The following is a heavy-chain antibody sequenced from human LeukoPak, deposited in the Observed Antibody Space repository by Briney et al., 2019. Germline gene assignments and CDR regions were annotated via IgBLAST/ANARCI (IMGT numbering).Heavy chain of an antibody. CDR1: GGSISSGSYY. D-gene: IGHD3-22*01. J-gene: IGHJ2*01. Sequence: PSETLSLTCSVSGGSISSGSYYWSWIRQPAGKGLEWIGLLYTSGTTNYNPSLKSRVTISVDTSKNQFSLKLSSVTAADTAVYYCARGLREGYSVYWYFDLWGRGTLVTVSS. CDR2: LYTSGTT. V-gene: IGHV4-61*02. CDR3: ARGLREGYSVYWYFDL.